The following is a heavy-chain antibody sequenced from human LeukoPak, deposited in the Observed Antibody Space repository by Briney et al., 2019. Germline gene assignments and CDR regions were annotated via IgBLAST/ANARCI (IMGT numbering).Heavy chain of an antibody. V-gene: IGHV3-43*01. CDR3: ASGTTVTYFDY. D-gene: IGHD4-17*01. CDR2: ISWNGGTT. CDR1: GFTFDDYT. J-gene: IGHJ4*02. Sequence: GGSLRLSCVASGFTFDDYTMHWVRQAPGKGLEWVSLISWNGGTTYYADSVKGRFTISRDNGKNSLYLQMHSLRTEDTALYYCASGTTVTYFDYWGQGTLVTVSS.